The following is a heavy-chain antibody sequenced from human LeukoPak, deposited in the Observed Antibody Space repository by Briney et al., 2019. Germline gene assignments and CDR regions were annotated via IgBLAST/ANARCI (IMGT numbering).Heavy chain of an antibody. V-gene: IGHV3-23*01. CDR3: ARDPGAFPYFFDC. J-gene: IGHJ4*02. D-gene: IGHD4/OR15-4a*01. CDR1: GFTFNNYA. Sequence: PGGSLRLSCAASGFTFNNYALTWVRQTPGKGLECVSAISGDGVSPYYADSVRGRFTISRENSKNTLYLQMNSLRVEDTAVYFCARDPGAFPYFFDCWGQGTLVTVSS. CDR2: ISGDGVSP.